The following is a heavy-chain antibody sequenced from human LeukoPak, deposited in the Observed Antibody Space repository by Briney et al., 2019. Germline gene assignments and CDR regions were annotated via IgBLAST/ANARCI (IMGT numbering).Heavy chain of an antibody. V-gene: IGHV4-39*01. Sequence: SETLSLTCTVSGGSISSSSYYWGWIRQPPGKGLEWIGSMYHSGSTYYNPSLKSRVTISVDTSKNQFSLKVTSVTAADTAVYYCARKAPYYYDGSGPLGTYYFDYWGQGTLVTVSS. D-gene: IGHD3-22*01. J-gene: IGHJ4*02. CDR1: GGSISSSSYY. CDR2: MYHSGST. CDR3: ARKAPYYYDGSGPLGTYYFDY.